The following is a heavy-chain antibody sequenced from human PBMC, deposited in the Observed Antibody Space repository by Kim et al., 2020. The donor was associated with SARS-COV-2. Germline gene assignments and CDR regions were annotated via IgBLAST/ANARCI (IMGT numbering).Heavy chain of an antibody. Sequence: GGSLRLSCAASGFNFRNYGMHWVRQAPGKGLEWVAVIWYDGSDKYYSKSVKGRFSISRDNTENTVSLQMNSLRDDDTAVYYCARDGGVTTRGFDSWGRGTLVTVSS. CDR3: ARDGGVTTRGFDS. V-gene: IGHV3-33*01. D-gene: IGHD4-17*01. CDR2: IWYDGSDK. J-gene: IGHJ4*02. CDR1: GFNFRNYG.